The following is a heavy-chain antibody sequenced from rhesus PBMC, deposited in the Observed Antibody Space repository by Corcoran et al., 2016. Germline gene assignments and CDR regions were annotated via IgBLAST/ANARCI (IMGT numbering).Heavy chain of an antibody. CDR3: ARRYGSWGFDY. V-gene: IGHV4-122*02. D-gene: IGHD6-25*01. CDR1: GYSISSGYG. J-gene: IGHJ4*01. Sequence: QLQLQESGPGLVKPSETLSLTCAVSGYSISSGYGWSWIRQPPGKGLGRIGYISYSGCTSYNPSLKSRVYLSRDTSKSQCSLKLGSVTAADTAVYYCARRYGSWGFDYWGQGVLVTVSS. CDR2: ISYSGCT.